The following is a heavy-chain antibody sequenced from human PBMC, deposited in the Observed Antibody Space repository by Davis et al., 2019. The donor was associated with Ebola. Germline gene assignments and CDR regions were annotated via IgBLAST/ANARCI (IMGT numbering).Heavy chain of an antibody. J-gene: IGHJ5*02. CDR1: GFTFTSPA. V-gene: IGHV1-58*01. Sequence: SVKVSCKASGFTFTSPAVQWVRQARGQRLEWIGWFVVGSGNTNYAQKFQERVTITRDMSTSTAYMELSSLRSEDTAVYYCAREPLHLNYLTTVTTLQNWFDPWGQGTLVTVSS. D-gene: IGHD4-11*01. CDR3: AREPLHLNYLTTVTTLQNWFDP. CDR2: FVVGSGNT.